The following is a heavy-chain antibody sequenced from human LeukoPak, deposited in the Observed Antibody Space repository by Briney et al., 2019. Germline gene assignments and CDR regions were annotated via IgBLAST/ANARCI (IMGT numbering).Heavy chain of an antibody. Sequence: ASVKVSCKASGYTFSNYGISWVRQAPGQGLEWMGWISAYNGNTKYAQKFQGRVTLTTDTSTSTAYMELRSLRSDDTAVYYCARDPGQWEQGDWGQGTLVTVSS. CDR1: GYTFSNYG. V-gene: IGHV1-18*01. D-gene: IGHD1-26*01. CDR2: ISAYNGNT. CDR3: ARDPGQWEQGD. J-gene: IGHJ4*02.